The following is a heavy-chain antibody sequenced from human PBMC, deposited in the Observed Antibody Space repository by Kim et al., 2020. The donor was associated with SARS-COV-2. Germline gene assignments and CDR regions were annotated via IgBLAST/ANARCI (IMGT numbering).Heavy chain of an antibody. V-gene: IGHV1-46*01. CDR1: GYTFTSYF. CDR2: INPYNDKT. Sequence: ASVKVSCKASGYTFTSYFIHWVRQDPGQGLEWMGVINPYNDKTDYAQKFQVRVTLNRDTSTSTVFMDFSSLRSEDTALYFCARGRHRRVRAFEDYFDYWGQGTLVTVYS. CDR3: ARGRHRRVRAFEDYFDY. J-gene: IGHJ4*02. D-gene: IGHD2-2*01.